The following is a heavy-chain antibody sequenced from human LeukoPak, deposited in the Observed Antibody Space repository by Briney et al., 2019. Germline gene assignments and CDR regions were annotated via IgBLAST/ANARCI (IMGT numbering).Heavy chain of an antibody. J-gene: IGHJ4*01. V-gene: IGHV1-3*01. Sequence: EASVKVSCKASGYDFTSYAMHWVRQAPGQRLEWMGWINAGNGNTKYSQKFQGRVTMTRDTSITTAYLELSGLTSEDTARYYCARGRQGGPDWGQGTLVTVTS. CDR3: ARGRQGGPD. CDR2: INAGNGNT. CDR1: GYDFTSYA.